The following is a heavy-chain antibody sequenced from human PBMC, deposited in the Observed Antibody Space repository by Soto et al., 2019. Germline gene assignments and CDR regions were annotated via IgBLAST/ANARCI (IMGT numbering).Heavy chain of an antibody. J-gene: IGHJ4*02. D-gene: IGHD2-15*01. Sequence: EVQLLESGGGLVQPGGSLRLSCAASGFTFSSYAMSWVRQAPGKGLEWVSAISDGGDLIYYADSVKGRFSMSRDNSENMLYLQMTNLRAEDTAIYFCAKRQGTGLAAKNFDFWGQGTLVTVSS. V-gene: IGHV3-23*01. CDR1: GFTFSSYA. CDR2: ISDGGDLI. CDR3: AKRQGTGLAAKNFDF.